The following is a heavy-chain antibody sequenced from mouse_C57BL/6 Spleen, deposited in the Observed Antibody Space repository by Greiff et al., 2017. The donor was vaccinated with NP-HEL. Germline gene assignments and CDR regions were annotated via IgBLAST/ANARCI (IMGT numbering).Heavy chain of an antibody. Sequence: QVQLKESGPGLVQPSQSLSITCTVSGFSLTSYGVHRVRPSPGKGLEWLGVIWSGGRTDYTAAFISRLSISKDNSKSQVFFKMNSLQADDTAIYYCARKGGSSGQFAYWGQGTLVTVSA. V-gene: IGHV2-2*01. CDR2: IWSGGRT. J-gene: IGHJ3*01. CDR3: ARKGGSSGQFAY. CDR1: GFSLTSYG. D-gene: IGHD3-2*02.